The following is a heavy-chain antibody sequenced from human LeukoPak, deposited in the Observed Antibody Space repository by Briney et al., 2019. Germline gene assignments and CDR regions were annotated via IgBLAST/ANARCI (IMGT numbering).Heavy chain of an antibody. Sequence: PGGSLRPSCAASGFTVSSNYMSWVRQAPGKGLGWVLVIYSGGSTYYADSVKGRFTISRDNSKNTLYLQMNSLRAEDTAVYYCASGSGSYRTPYYYMDVWGTGTTVTVSS. CDR2: IYSGGST. D-gene: IGHD3-10*01. CDR3: ASGSGSYRTPYYYMDV. V-gene: IGHV3-53*01. J-gene: IGHJ6*03. CDR1: GFTVSSNY.